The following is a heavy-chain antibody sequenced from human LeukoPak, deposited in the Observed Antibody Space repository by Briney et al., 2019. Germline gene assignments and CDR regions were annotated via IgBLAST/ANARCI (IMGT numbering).Heavy chain of an antibody. Sequence: GGSLRLSCAASGFTVSSNHMSWVRQAPGEGLEWLSVIYSDGSTYYADSVQGRFTISRDNSKNTLYLHMNSLRVEDTAIYYCAREGLWLGELSFDYWGQGTLVTVSS. CDR1: GFTVSSNH. CDR3: AREGLWLGELSFDY. V-gene: IGHV3-53*01. D-gene: IGHD3-10*01. CDR2: IYSDGST. J-gene: IGHJ4*02.